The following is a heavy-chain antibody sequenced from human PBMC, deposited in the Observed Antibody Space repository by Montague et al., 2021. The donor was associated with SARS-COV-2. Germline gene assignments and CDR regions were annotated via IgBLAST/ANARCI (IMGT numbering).Heavy chain of an antibody. CDR3: GRVASGWGRGEFGYFDV. D-gene: IGHD3-10*01. Sequence: SETLSLTCRVDGGSLIDNCCTWIRKPQGRGLEWFGEINHKGNTNNNQSFKSQVDMSVDTSKNHISLKLTSGTAADTAAYYCGRVASGWGRGEFGYFDVWGRGTLVTVSS. V-gene: IGHV4-34*01. CDR2: INHKGNT. CDR1: GGSLIDNC. J-gene: IGHJ2*01.